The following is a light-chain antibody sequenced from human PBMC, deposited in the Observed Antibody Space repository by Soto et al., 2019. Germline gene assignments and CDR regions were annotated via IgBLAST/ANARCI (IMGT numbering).Light chain of an antibody. CDR2: KAS. V-gene: IGKV1-5*03. CDR1: QSIDIW. J-gene: IGKJ1*01. Sequence: EIHMTQSASTLSASVGDRVTITCGASQSIDIWLAWYQQKPGKAPRLLIYKASSLESGVPSRFRGSGSGTEFTLTISSLQPDDFETYYCQQYNDFSRIFGQGTKVDIK. CDR3: QQYNDFSRI.